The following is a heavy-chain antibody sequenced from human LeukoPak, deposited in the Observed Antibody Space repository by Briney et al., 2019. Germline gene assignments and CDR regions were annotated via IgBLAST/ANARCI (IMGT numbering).Heavy chain of an antibody. J-gene: IGHJ4*02. CDR2: INHSGST. Sequence: SETLSLTCAVYGGSFSGYYWSWIRQPPGKGLEWIGEINHSGSTNYNPSLKSRVTISVDTSKNQFSLKLSSVTAADTAAYYCARTAAAPDYWGQGTLVTVSS. CDR1: GGSFSGYY. D-gene: IGHD6-13*01. V-gene: IGHV4-34*01. CDR3: ARTAAAPDY.